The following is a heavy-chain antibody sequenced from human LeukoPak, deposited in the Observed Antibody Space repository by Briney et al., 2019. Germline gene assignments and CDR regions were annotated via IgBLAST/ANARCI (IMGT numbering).Heavy chain of an antibody. Sequence: GESLKISCKVSGYSFTTYRIGWVRQMPGKGLEWMGIIHPGDSDTRYSPSFQGQVTISADKSINTAYLQARSLKASDTAIYYCARLSSRGYGISWWFDPWGQGTLVTVSS. D-gene: IGHD5-12*01. V-gene: IGHV5-51*01. CDR3: ARLSSRGYGISWWFDP. CDR2: IHPGDSDT. J-gene: IGHJ5*02. CDR1: GYSFTTYR.